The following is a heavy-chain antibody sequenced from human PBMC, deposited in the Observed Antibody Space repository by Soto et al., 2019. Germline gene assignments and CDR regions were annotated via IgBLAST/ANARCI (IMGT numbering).Heavy chain of an antibody. Sequence: GESLKISCKGSGYSFTSYWIGWVRQMPGKGLEWMGIIYPGDSDTRYSPSFQGQVTISADKSISTAYLQWSSLKASDTAMYYCASQTRELPPYYGMDVWGQGTTVTV. CDR2: IYPGDSDT. J-gene: IGHJ6*02. CDR1: GYSFTSYW. CDR3: ASQTRELPPYYGMDV. D-gene: IGHD1-26*01. V-gene: IGHV5-51*01.